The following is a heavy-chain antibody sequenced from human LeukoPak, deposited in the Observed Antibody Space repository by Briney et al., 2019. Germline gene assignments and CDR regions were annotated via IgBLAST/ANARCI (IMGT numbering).Heavy chain of an antibody. CDR2: ISYDGSNK. J-gene: IGHJ4*02. V-gene: IGHV3-30-3*01. D-gene: IGHD2-21*02. CDR1: GFTSSSYA. Sequence: GGSLRLSCAASGFTSSSYAMHWVRQAPGKGLEWVAVISYDGSNKYYADSVKGRFTISRDNSKNTLYLQMNSLRAEDTAVYYCARRRVVTATNNRNFDYWGQGTLVTVSS. CDR3: ARRRVVTATNNRNFDY.